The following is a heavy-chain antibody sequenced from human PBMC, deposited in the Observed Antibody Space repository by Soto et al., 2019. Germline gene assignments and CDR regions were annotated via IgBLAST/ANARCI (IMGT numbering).Heavy chain of an antibody. J-gene: IGHJ6*02. V-gene: IGHV3-43*01. CDR2: VSRDGGST. CDR3: AKDHADYYGMDV. CDR1: GFTFSDYY. Sequence: PGGSLSLSCAASGFTFSDYYMSWIRQAPGKGLEWVSLVSRDGGSTYYADSVKGRFTISRDNSKSSLYLQMNSLRIEDTALYYCAKDHADYYGMDVWGQGTTVTVSS.